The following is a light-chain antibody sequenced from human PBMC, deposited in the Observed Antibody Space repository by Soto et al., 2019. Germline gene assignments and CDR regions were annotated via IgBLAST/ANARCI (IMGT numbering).Light chain of an antibody. V-gene: IGKV1-5*01. J-gene: IGKJ4*01. CDR3: QQYSDYPLS. CDR1: QSISGC. Sequence: DIQMTQSPSTLSASVGDRVTIACRASQSISGCLAWYQRRPGKAPKLLIYDASNLETGVPSRFSGSGSGTEFTLTINSLQPDDFASYSCQQYSDYPLSFGGGTKVEI. CDR2: DAS.